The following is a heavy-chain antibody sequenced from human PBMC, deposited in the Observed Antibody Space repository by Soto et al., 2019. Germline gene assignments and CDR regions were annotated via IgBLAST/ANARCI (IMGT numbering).Heavy chain of an antibody. D-gene: IGHD3-16*02. CDR1: GFTVSDNY. CDR3: ASSPYRGL. J-gene: IGHJ2*01. V-gene: IGHV3-66*01. Sequence: EVQLVESGGGLVQPGGSLRLSCAASGFTVSDNYVRWVRQAPGKGLECVSLIYSGGSTYYADSVKDRFTISRDSFTNTLYLQMNGLRGDDTAVYYCASSPYRGLWGRGTLVTVSS. CDR2: IYSGGST.